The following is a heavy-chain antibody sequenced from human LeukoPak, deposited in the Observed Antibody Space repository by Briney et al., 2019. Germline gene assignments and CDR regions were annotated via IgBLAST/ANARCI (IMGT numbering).Heavy chain of an antibody. CDR1: GYTFTDYY. CDR3: ATMGAPNSDH. J-gene: IGHJ4*02. CDR2: TNPNSGAT. D-gene: IGHD1-26*01. Sequence: GASVRVSCKASGYTFTDYYIHWVRQAPGQGLEYLGWTNPNSGATNYAQKFQGRVTMSRDTSVRTAYMEVSSLRSDDTAVYYCATMGAPNSDHWGQGTLVTVSS. V-gene: IGHV1-2*02.